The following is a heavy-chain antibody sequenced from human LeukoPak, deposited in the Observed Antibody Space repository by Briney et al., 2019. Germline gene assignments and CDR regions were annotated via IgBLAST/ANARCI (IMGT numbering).Heavy chain of an antibody. CDR2: ISSSSSYI. CDR3: ARGIPRYCSGGSCYSVRVHYMDV. Sequence: GGSLRLSCAASGFTFSSYSMNWVRQAPGKGLEWVSSISSSSSYIYYADSVKGRFTISRDNAKNSLYLQMNSLRAEDTAVYYCARGIPRYCSGGSCYSVRVHYMDVWGKGTTVTVSS. CDR1: GFTFSSYS. V-gene: IGHV3-21*01. D-gene: IGHD2-15*01. J-gene: IGHJ6*03.